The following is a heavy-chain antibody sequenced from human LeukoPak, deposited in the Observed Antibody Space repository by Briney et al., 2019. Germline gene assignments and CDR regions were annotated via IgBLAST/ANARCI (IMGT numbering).Heavy chain of an antibody. D-gene: IGHD3-10*01. CDR2: ISYDGSNK. CDR3: AKDWWELGNGMDV. V-gene: IGHV3-30*18. Sequence: GGSLRLSCAASGFTFSSYGMHWVRQAPGKGLEWVAVISYDGSNKNYADSVKGRFTISRDNSKNTLYLQMNSLRAEDTAVYYCAKDWWELGNGMDVWGQGTTVTVSS. CDR1: GFTFSSYG. J-gene: IGHJ6*02.